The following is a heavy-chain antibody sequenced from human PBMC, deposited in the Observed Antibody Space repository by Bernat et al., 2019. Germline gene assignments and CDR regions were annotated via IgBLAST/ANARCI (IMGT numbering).Heavy chain of an antibody. CDR2: INHSGST. J-gene: IGHJ6*03. CDR1: GGSFSGYY. CDR3: ARGGYDYIWGSYRYYYYYMDV. Sequence: QVQLQQWGAGLLKPSETLSLTCAVYGGSFSGYYWSWIRQPPGKGLEWIGEINHSGSTNYNPSLKSRVTISVDAAKNQFSLKLSSGTAADTAVYYCARGGYDYIWGSYRYYYYYMDVWGKGTTVTVSS. D-gene: IGHD3-16*02. V-gene: IGHV4-34*01.